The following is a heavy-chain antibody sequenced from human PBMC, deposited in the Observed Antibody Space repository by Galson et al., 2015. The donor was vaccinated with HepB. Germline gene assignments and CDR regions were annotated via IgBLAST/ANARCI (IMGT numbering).Heavy chain of an antibody. J-gene: IGHJ4*02. V-gene: IGHV4-31*03. CDR2: IYYSGST. CDR3: ARVAGGPVAGYENYFDY. CDR1: GGSISSGGYY. Sequence: TLSLTCTVSGGSISSGGYYWGWIRQHPGKGLEWIGYIYYSGSTYYNPSLKSRVTISVDTSKNQFSLKLSSVTAADTAVYYCARVAGGPVAGYENYFDYWGQGTLVTASS. D-gene: IGHD6-19*01.